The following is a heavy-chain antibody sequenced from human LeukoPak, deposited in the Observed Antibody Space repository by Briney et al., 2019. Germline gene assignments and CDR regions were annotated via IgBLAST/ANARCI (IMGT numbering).Heavy chain of an antibody. CDR2: ISGSGDTT. D-gene: IGHD1-1*01. CDR1: GFTFSSYA. J-gene: IGHJ4*02. Sequence: GGSLRLSCAASGFTFSSYAMTWVRQAPGKGLEWVSVISGSGDTTYYADSVKGRFTISRDNSKNTLYLQMNSLKTEDTAVYHCTRDRGAYNLYDYWGQGTLVTVSS. V-gene: IGHV3-23*01. CDR3: TRDRGAYNLYDY.